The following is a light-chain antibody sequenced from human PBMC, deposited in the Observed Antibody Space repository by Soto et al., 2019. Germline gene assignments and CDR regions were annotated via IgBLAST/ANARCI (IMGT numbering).Light chain of an antibody. J-gene: IGLJ2*01. CDR3: SSYTSSSTPVV. CDR1: SSDVGGYNY. CDR2: DVS. Sequence: QSVLTQPASVSGSPGQSITISCTGTSSDVGGYNYVSWYQQHPGKAPKLMIYDVSDRPSGVSNRFSGSKSGXTASLTISGLQAEDEADYYCSSYTSSSTPVVFGGGTKLTVL. V-gene: IGLV2-14*01.